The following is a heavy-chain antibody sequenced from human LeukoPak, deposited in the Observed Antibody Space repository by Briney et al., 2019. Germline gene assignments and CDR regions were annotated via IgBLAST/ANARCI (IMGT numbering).Heavy chain of an antibody. J-gene: IGHJ5*02. V-gene: IGHV3-73*01. CDR1: GFTFSGSA. CDR2: IRSKANSYAT. D-gene: IGHD6-25*01. CDR3: TRHSRGDNWFDP. Sequence: PGGSLRLSCAASGFTFSGSAMHWVRQASGKGLEWVGRIRSKANSYATAYAASVQDRFTISRDDSKNTAYLQMNSLKTGDTAVYYCTRHSRGDNWFDPWGQGTLVTVSS.